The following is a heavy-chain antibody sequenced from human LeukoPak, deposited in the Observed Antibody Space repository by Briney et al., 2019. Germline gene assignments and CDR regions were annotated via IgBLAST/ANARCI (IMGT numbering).Heavy chain of an antibody. V-gene: IGHV3-30*04. Sequence: PGRSLRLSCAASGFTFSGYAMHWVRQAPGKGLEWVAVISYDGSNKYYADSVKGRFTISRDNSKNTLYLQMNSLRAEDTAVYYCARDRKGEYSSGWYNFDYWGQGTLVTVSS. CDR1: GFTFSGYA. D-gene: IGHD6-19*01. J-gene: IGHJ4*02. CDR3: ARDRKGEYSSGWYNFDY. CDR2: ISYDGSNK.